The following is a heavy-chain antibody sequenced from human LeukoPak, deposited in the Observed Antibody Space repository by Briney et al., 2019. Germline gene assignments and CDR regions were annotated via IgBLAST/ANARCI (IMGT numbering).Heavy chain of an antibody. D-gene: IGHD3-10*01. CDR2: INPNTGST. V-gene: IGHV1-2*02. CDR1: GYTFTDSY. Sequence: ASVKVSCKASGYTFTDSYMHWVRQAPGQGLEWMGWINPNTGSTNYAQRFQGRVTMTRDTSIRTAYMELNSLRSDDTAVYYCARDGRLTIFVRGIITEGSPPKNWGQGTLVTVSS. CDR3: ARDGRLTIFVRGIITEGSPPKN. J-gene: IGHJ4*02.